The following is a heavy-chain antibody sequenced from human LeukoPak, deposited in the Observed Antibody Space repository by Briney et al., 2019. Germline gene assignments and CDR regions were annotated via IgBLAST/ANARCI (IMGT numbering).Heavy chain of an antibody. Sequence: GGSLRLSCAASGFTFSSYSMNWVRQAPGKGLEWVSYISSSGSTIYYADSVKGRFTISRDNAKNSLYLQMNSLRAEDTAVYYCASVWFGESTNWFDPWGQGTLVTVSS. J-gene: IGHJ5*02. D-gene: IGHD3-10*01. CDR2: ISSSGSTI. V-gene: IGHV3-48*04. CDR3: ASVWFGESTNWFDP. CDR1: GFTFSSYS.